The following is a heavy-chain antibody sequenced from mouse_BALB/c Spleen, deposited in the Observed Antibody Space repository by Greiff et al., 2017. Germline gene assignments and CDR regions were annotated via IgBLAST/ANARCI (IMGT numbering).Heavy chain of an antibody. CDR3: ARQYGWFAY. CDR1: GYSITSDYA. D-gene: IGHD1-1*01. CDR2: ISYSGST. Sequence: DVKLQESGPGLVKPSQSLSLTCTVTGYSITSDYAWNWIRQFPGNKLEWMGYISYSGSTSYNPSLKSRISITRDTSKNQFFLQLNSVTAEDTAIYYCARQYGWFAYWGQGTLVTVSA. J-gene: IGHJ3*01. V-gene: IGHV3-2*02.